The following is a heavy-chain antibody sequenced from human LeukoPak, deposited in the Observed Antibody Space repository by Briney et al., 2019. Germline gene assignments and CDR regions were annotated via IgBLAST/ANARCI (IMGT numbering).Heavy chain of an antibody. CDR3: ARASYYYGSGSSPLDY. CDR2: ISSSGSTI. V-gene: IGHV3-48*03. J-gene: IGHJ4*02. Sequence: GGSLRLSCAASGFTFSSYEMNWARQAPGKGLEWVSYISSSGSTIYYADSVKGRFTISRDNAKNSLYLQMNSLRAEDTAVYYCARASYYYGSGSSPLDYWGQGTLVTVSS. CDR1: GFTFSSYE. D-gene: IGHD3-10*01.